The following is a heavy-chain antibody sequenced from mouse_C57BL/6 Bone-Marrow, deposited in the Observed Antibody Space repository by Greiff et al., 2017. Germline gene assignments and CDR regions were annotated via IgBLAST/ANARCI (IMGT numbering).Heavy chain of an antibody. V-gene: IGHV1-50*01. CDR1: GYTFTSYW. CDR2: IDPSDSYT. CDR3: ARGNYEGPYYFDY. D-gene: IGHD2-1*01. J-gene: IGHJ2*01. Sequence: QVQLQQPGAELVKPGASVKLSCKASGYTFTSYWMQWVKQRPGQGLEWIGEIDPSDSYTNYNQKFKGKATLTVETSSSTAYMQLSSLTSEDSAVYYCARGNYEGPYYFDYWGQGTTLTVSS.